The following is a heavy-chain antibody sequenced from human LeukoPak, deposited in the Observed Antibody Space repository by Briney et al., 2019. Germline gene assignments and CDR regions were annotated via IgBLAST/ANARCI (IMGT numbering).Heavy chain of an antibody. CDR1: GGSISSGGYY. Sequence: PSQTLSLTCTVSGGSISSGGYYWSWIRQPPGKGLEWIGEINHSGSTNYNPSLKSRVTISVDTSKNQFSLKLSSVTAADTAVYYCARCCSSTSCYNDSWGQGTLVTVSS. D-gene: IGHD2-2*02. J-gene: IGHJ4*02. CDR3: ARCCSSTSCYNDS. V-gene: IGHV4-30-2*01. CDR2: INHSGST.